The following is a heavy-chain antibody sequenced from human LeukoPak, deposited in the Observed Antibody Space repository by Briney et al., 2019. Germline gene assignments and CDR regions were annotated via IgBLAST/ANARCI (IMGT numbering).Heavy chain of an antibody. CDR1: GYTFTSYY. CDR2: IDPSGGGT. D-gene: IGHD5-24*01. Sequence: ASVKVSCKTSGYTFTSYYMHWVRQAPGHGLEWMGVIDPSGGGTTYAQKFRGRVTMTRDMSTSTVYMELSSLRSEDTAFYYCATDHSMANTAWWFDPWGQGTLVTVSS. CDR3: ATDHSMANTAWWFDP. J-gene: IGHJ5*02. V-gene: IGHV1-46*01.